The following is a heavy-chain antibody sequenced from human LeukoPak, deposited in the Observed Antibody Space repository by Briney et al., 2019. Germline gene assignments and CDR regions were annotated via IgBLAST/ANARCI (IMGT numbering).Heavy chain of an antibody. Sequence: GGSLRLSCAASGFTFSSNSTNWVRQAPGKGLEWVSYISSSSGTIYYAGSVKGRFTISRDNAKNSLYLQMNSLRAEDTAVYYCARELGYCSGGSCYNIRFDPWGQGTLVTVSS. CDR1: GFTFSSNS. V-gene: IGHV3-48*01. J-gene: IGHJ5*02. D-gene: IGHD2-15*01. CDR3: ARELGYCSGGSCYNIRFDP. CDR2: ISSSSGTI.